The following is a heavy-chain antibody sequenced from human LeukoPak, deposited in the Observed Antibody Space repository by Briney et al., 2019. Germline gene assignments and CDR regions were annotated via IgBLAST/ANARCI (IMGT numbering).Heavy chain of an antibody. V-gene: IGHV4-34*01. Sequence: SETLSLTCAVYGGSLSGYYWSWIRQPPGKGLEWIGEIYHSGSTNYNPSLKSRVTISVATSKNQFSLKLSSVTAADTAVYYCARAGFGMAPLRGTPFDYWGQGTLVTVSS. J-gene: IGHJ4*02. CDR1: GGSLSGYY. CDR3: ARAGFGMAPLRGTPFDY. D-gene: IGHD3-10*01. CDR2: IYHSGST.